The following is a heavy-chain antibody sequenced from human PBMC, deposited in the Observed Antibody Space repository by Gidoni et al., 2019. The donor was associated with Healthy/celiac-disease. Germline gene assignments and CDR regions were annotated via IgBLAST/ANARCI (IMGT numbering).Heavy chain of an antibody. Sequence: QVQLQESGTGRVKPSETLSLTCTVSGGSISSYYWSWIRQPPGKGLEWIGYIYYSGSTNYNPSLKSRVTISVDTSKNQFSLKLSSVTAADTAVYYCARENSGYDRGGFDYWGQGTLVTVSS. CDR3: ARENSGYDRGGFDY. D-gene: IGHD5-12*01. V-gene: IGHV4-59*01. J-gene: IGHJ4*02. CDR1: GGSISSYY. CDR2: IYYSGST.